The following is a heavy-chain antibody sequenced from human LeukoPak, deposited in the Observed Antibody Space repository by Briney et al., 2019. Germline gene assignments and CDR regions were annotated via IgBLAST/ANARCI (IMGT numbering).Heavy chain of an antibody. CDR1: GFTFSSYA. J-gene: IGHJ3*02. CDR3: ARDKRSTVTKYPRDAFDI. Sequence: GGSLRLSCAASGFTFSSYAMSWVRPAPGKGLEWVSAISGSGGSTSYADSVKGRFTISRDNSKSTLYLQMNSLRAEDTAVYYCARDKRSTVTKYPRDAFDIWGQGTMVAVSS. V-gene: IGHV3-23*01. CDR2: ISGSGGST. D-gene: IGHD4-17*01.